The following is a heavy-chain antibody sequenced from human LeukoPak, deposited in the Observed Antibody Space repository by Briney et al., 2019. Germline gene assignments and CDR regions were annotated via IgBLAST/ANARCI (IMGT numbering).Heavy chain of an antibody. CDR1: GGSISSYY. Sequence: SETLSLTWTVSGGSISSYYWSWIRQPPGKGLEWIGYIYYSGSTNYNPSLKSRVTISVDTSKNQFSLKLSSVTAADTAVYYCARVAAPDAFDIWGQGTMVTVSS. J-gene: IGHJ3*02. CDR3: ARVAAPDAFDI. D-gene: IGHD6-19*01. V-gene: IGHV4-59*01. CDR2: IYYSGST.